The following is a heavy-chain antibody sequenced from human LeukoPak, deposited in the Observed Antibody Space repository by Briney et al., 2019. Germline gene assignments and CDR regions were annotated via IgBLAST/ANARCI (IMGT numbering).Heavy chain of an antibody. D-gene: IGHD3-10*02. CDR2: ISSSGGTT. CDR1: GLTFSDYN. J-gene: IGHJ4*02. CDR3: SRARCSGRWLGY. Sequence: GGSLRLSCAASGLTFSDYNMNWVRQAPGKGLEWLSYISSSGGTTYYADSVKGRFTISRDNAKNSLYLQMNSLRDEDTAVYYCSRARCSGRWLGYWGQGNLVTVSS. V-gene: IGHV3-48*02.